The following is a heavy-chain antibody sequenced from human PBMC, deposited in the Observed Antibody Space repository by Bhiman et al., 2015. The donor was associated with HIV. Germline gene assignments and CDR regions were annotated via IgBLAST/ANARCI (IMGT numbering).Heavy chain of an antibody. D-gene: IGHD1-26*01. V-gene: IGHV3-21*01. Sequence: VQLVESGGGVVQPGRSPRLSCAASGFTFSNYGMHWVRQAPGKGLEWVSSISSSGYYIYYADSLKGRFTISRDNAKNSLYLQMDSLRAEDTAVYFCARDPGGSYFDYWGQGTLVTVSS. CDR2: ISSSGYYI. J-gene: IGHJ4*02. CDR1: GFTFSNYG. CDR3: ARDPGGSYFDY.